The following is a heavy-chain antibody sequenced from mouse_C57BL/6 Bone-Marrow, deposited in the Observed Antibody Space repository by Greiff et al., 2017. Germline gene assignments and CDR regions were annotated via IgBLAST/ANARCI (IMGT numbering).Heavy chain of an antibody. CDR1: GYAFTNYL. Sequence: VQLQQSGAELVRPGTSVKVSCTASGYAFTNYLIEWVKQRPGQGLEWIGVINPGCGGTNYNEKFKGKATLTADKSSSTAYMPLSSLTSEDSAVYFCARSKNWDSWCAYWGQGTLVTVSA. V-gene: IGHV1-54*01. J-gene: IGHJ3*01. CDR2: INPGCGGT. CDR3: ARSKNWDSWCAY. D-gene: IGHD4-1*01.